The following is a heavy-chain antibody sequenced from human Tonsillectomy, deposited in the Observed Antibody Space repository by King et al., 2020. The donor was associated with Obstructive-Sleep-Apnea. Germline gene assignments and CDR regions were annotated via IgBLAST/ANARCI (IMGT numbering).Heavy chain of an antibody. CDR1: GFTVSSNY. J-gene: IGHJ4*02. D-gene: IGHD3-10*01. CDR2: IYSGGST. Sequence: VQLVESGGGLVQPGGSLRLSCAASGFTVSSNYMSWVRQAPGKGLEWVSVIYSGGSTYYADSVKGRFTISRDNSKNTLYLQMNSLRAEDTAVYYCARGQYYYGSGSSFFDYWGQGTLVTVSS. V-gene: IGHV3-66*01. CDR3: ARGQYYYGSGSSFFDY.